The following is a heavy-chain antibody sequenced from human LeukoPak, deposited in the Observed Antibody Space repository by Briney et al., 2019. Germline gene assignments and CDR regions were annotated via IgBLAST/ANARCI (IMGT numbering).Heavy chain of an antibody. V-gene: IGHV1-8*01. CDR2: MNPNSGNT. J-gene: IGHJ6*02. CDR1: GYTFTSYD. D-gene: IGHD4-23*01. CDR3: ARPRSPGGRDPHYYYYGMDV. Sequence: ASVKVSFKASGYTFTSYDVNWVRQATGQGLEWMGWMNPNSGNTAYAQKFQGRVTMTRNTSITTAYMELSGLRSDDTAVYYCARPRSPGGRDPHYYYYGMDVWGQGTTVTVSS.